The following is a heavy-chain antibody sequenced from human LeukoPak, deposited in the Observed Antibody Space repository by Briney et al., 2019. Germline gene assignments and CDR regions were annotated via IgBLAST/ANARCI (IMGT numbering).Heavy chain of an antibody. CDR2: IKNKGDGGAA. Sequence: GGSLRLSCAASGFSFNNAWMNWVRQVPEKGLEWVGRIKNKGDGGAAEYAAPVKDRFTISRDDSKNTLYLQMSSLKTEDTAVYYCARDPRGWGAVAANYFDYWGQGTLVTVSS. CDR1: GFSFNNAW. V-gene: IGHV3-15*07. J-gene: IGHJ4*02. D-gene: IGHD6-19*01. CDR3: ARDPRGWGAVAANYFDY.